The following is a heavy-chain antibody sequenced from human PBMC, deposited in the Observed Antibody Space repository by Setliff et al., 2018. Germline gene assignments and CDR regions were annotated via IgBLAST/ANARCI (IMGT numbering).Heavy chain of an antibody. CDR1: GGTFSSDV. J-gene: IGHJ4*02. CDR2: VNPGGGSS. V-gene: IGHV1-46*01. Sequence: ASVKVSCKASGGTFSSDVITWVRQAPGQGLEWMGMVNPGGGSSTSTQRFQGRVTMTRDTSTNTAYMELNSLTSNDTAVYYCVIPFCAGATCPPSWGQGTQVTVSS. CDR3: VIPFCAGATCPPS. D-gene: IGHD2-21*01.